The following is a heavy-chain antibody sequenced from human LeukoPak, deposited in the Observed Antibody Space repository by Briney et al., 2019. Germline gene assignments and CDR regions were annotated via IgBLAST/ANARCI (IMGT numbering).Heavy chain of an antibody. CDR2: INAYYGNT. D-gene: IGHD6-6*01. V-gene: IGHV1-18*01. CDR1: GYSFPHYG. CDR3: ARRSSSVRGVSPFDH. Sequence: ASVKVPCQPSGYSFPHYGISWVRQAPGQGREWMGWINAYYGNTNYAQNPQGRVTMTTDKSTSTAYMELQSLRADDHAVYYCARRSSSVRGVSPFDHWGQGTLVTVSS. J-gene: IGHJ4*02.